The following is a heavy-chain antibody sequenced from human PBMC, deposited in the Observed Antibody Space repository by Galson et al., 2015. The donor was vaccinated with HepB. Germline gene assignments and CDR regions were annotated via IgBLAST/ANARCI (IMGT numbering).Heavy chain of an antibody. CDR3: ARESVVVVAAIIF. D-gene: IGHD2-15*01. J-gene: IGHJ4*02. CDR1: GYTFTSYG. Sequence: SVKVSCKTSGYTFTSYGISWLRQAPGQGLEWMGRIIPILGIANYAQKFQGRVKITADKSTSTAYMELSSLRSEDTAVYYCARESVVVVAAIIFGGQGTLVTVSS. CDR2: IIPILGIA. V-gene: IGHV1-69*04.